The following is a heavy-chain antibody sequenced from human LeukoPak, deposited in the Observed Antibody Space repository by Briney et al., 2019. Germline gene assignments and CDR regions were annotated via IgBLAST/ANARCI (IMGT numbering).Heavy chain of an antibody. CDR2: IYTSGST. J-gene: IGHJ5*02. V-gene: IGHV4-4*07. CDR3: ARETNIVATIRWFDP. D-gene: IGHD5-12*01. CDR1: GSSISSYY. Sequence: SETLSLTCTVSGSSISSYYWSWIRQPAGKGLEWIGRIYTSGSTNYNPSLKSRVTMSVDTSKNQFSLKLSSVTAADTAVYYCARETNIVATIRWFDPWGQGTLVTVSS.